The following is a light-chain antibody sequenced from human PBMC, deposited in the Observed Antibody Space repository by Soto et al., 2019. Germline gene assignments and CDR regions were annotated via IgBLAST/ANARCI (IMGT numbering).Light chain of an antibody. CDR3: QQRGA. J-gene: IGKJ2*01. V-gene: IGKV3-11*01. CDR1: QSVYSS. Sequence: EVVLTQSPATLSLSPGERATLSCRASQSVYSSLAWYKQKVGQAPRLLIYDASNRATGIPGRFSGSGSGTDFTLTISSLEPEDFAVYYCQQRGAFGQGTKVEI. CDR2: DAS.